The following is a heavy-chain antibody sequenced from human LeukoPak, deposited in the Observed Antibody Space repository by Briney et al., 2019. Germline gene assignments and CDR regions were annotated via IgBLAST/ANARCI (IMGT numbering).Heavy chain of an antibody. J-gene: IGHJ4*02. CDR1: GGSISSYY. Sequence: SETLSLTCSVSGGSISSYYWSWIRQPAGKGLEWIGRIYTSGSTNYNPSLKSRVTMSIDMSKNQSSLKLSSVTAADTAVYYCARRGSSWYFDYWGQGTLVTVSS. D-gene: IGHD6-13*01. V-gene: IGHV4-4*07. CDR3: ARRGSSWYFDY. CDR2: IYTSGST.